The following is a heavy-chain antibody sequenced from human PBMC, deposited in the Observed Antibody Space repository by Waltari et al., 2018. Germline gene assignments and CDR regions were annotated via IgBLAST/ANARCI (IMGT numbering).Heavy chain of an antibody. CDR3: ARVDSSGWSCFDY. D-gene: IGHD6-19*01. J-gene: IGHJ4*02. Sequence: QVQLVQSGAEVKKPGSSVKVYCKASGGTFSSYNISWVRQAPVQGLEWMGMIIPILGIANYAQKFQGRVTITADKSTSTAYMELSSLRSEDTAVYYCARVDSSGWSCFDYWGQGTLVTVSS. CDR1: GGTFSSYN. V-gene: IGHV1-69*02. CDR2: IIPILGIA.